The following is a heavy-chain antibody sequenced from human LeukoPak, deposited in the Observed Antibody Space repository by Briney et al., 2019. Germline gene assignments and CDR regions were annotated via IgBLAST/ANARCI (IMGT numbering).Heavy chain of an antibody. V-gene: IGHV1-69*01. CDR2: IIPTFGTA. Sequence: SVNVSYKASGCTFRRYAISWVRQPPGQGLEWMGGIIPTFGTAHYPHNSQGRVTIPAGESTCPAYMELSSLRSEAGGVYCCARAYSGYNNYWGQGTLVTVSS. J-gene: IGHJ4*02. D-gene: IGHD5-12*01. CDR1: GCTFRRYA. CDR3: ARAYSGYNNY.